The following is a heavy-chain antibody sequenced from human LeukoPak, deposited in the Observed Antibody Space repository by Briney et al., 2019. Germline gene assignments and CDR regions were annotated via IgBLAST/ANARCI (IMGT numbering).Heavy chain of an antibody. J-gene: IGHJ4*02. CDR1: GGPFSGYY. V-gene: IGHV4-34*01. CDR2: INPSGST. CDR3: AGGTLSGWGPKSFDY. Sequence: SETLSLTCAVYGGPFSGYYWSWIRQPPGKGLEWIGEINPSGSTNYNPSLKSRVTISVDTSKNQFSLKLSSVTAADTAVYYCAGGTLSGWGPKSFDYRGQGTLVTVSS. D-gene: IGHD6-19*01.